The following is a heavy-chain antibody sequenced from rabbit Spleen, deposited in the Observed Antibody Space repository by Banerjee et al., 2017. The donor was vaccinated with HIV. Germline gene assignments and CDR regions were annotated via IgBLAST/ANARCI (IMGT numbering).Heavy chain of an antibody. CDR3: VRDTWHFKL. J-gene: IGHJ4*01. CDR1: GFSFSSGYY. Sequence: QSLEESGGDLVKPEGSLTLTCTASGFSFSSGYYMCWVRQAPGKGLEWIACIYGGSGTTTYYASWAKGRFTISKTSSTTVTLQMTSLTAADTATYFCVRDTWHFKLWGQGTLVTVS. V-gene: IGHV1S40*01. CDR2: IYGGSGTTT. D-gene: IGHD3-1*01.